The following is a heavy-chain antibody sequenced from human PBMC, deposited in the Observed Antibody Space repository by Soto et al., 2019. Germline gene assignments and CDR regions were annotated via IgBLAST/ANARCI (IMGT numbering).Heavy chain of an antibody. Sequence: ASVKVSCKASGYTFTGYYVHWVRQAPGQGLEWMGWINPNSGDTYLAQRFQGRVTMNRDTSIGTAYMELSSLRSEDTAVYYCAAGRREGSSGYYAGTPDYWGQGTLVTVSS. CDR2: INPNSGDT. V-gene: IGHV1-2*02. D-gene: IGHD3-22*01. CDR1: GYTFTGYY. J-gene: IGHJ4*02. CDR3: AAGRREGSSGYYAGTPDY.